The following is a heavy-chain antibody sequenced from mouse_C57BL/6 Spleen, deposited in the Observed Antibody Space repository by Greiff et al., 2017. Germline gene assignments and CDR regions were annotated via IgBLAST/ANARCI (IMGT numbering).Heavy chain of an antibody. V-gene: IGHV7-1*01. CDR3: ARDAPYDGSRGPSYWYFDV. J-gene: IGHJ1*03. D-gene: IGHD1-1*01. CDR2: SRNKANDYTT. CDR1: GFTFSDFY. Sequence: EVKLVESGGGLVQSGRSLRLSCATSGFTFSDFYMEWVRQAPGKGLEWIAASRNKANDYTTEYSASVKGRFIVSRDTSQSILYLQMNALRAEDTAIYYCARDAPYDGSRGPSYWYFDVWGTGTTVTVSS.